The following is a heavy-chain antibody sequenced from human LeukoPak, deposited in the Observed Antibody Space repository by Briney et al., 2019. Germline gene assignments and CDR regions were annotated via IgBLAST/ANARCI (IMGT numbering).Heavy chain of an antibody. J-gene: IGHJ4*02. V-gene: IGHV3-21*01. Sequence: GGSLRLSCAASGFTFRIYNMNWVRQAPGKGLEWVSSISSSSTYIYYADSVKGRFTISRDNAKNSLYLQMNSLRAEDTAVYYCARGHSSGYYLFDYWGQGTLVTVSS. D-gene: IGHD3-22*01. CDR1: GFTFRIYN. CDR3: ARGHSSGYYLFDY. CDR2: ISSSSTYI.